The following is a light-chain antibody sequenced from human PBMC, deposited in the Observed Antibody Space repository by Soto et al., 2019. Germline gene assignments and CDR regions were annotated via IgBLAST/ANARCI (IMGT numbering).Light chain of an antibody. CDR3: QQYGSSPIT. V-gene: IGKV3-20*01. CDR2: AAS. CDR1: QSISSNY. Sequence: EVVLTQSPGTLSLSPGERATLSCRASQSISSNYLAWYQQKPGQAPKLLIYAASGRVTGIPDRFSGSGSGTDFTLIISRLEPEDFAVYYCQQYGSSPITFGQGTRLEIK. J-gene: IGKJ5*01.